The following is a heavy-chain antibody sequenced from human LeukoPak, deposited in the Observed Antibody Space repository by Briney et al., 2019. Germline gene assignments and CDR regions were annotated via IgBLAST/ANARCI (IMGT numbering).Heavy chain of an antibody. V-gene: IGHV1-69*04. CDR1: GGTFSSYA. J-gene: IGHJ4*02. Sequence: ASVKVSCKASGGTFSSYAISWVRQAPGQGLEWMGRIIPILGIANYAQKFQGRVTITADKSTSTAYMELSSLRSEDTAVYYCARDRPRYDILTGLDYWGQGTLVTVSS. CDR3: ARDRPRYDILTGLDY. CDR2: IIPILGIA. D-gene: IGHD3-9*01.